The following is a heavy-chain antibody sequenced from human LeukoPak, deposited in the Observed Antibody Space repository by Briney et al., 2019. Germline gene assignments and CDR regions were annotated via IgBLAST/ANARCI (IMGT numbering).Heavy chain of an antibody. D-gene: IGHD3-10*01. V-gene: IGHV3-23*01. CDR3: AKRGPIYSSTPGNYFDY. Sequence: PGGSLRLSCVASGFTFRNCGMTWVRQAPGKGLEWVSTISGSDDGTYYADSVRGRFTISRDNSKNTLYLQMKALRDEDTATYYCAKRGPIYSSTPGNYFDYWGQGTLVTVSP. J-gene: IGHJ4*02. CDR1: GFTFRNCG. CDR2: ISGSDDGT.